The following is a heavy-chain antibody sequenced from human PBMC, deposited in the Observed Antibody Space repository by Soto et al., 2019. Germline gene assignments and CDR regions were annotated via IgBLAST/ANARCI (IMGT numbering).Heavy chain of an antibody. V-gene: IGHV3-21*01. D-gene: IGHD2-8*02. CDR1: GFTFDTYT. J-gene: IGHJ2*01. CDR3: ARGSASKSGHLWHFDL. CDR2: ISATTTYK. Sequence: EVQVVESGGGLVKPGGSLRLSCTASGFTFDTYTMNWLRQAPGRGLEWVSSISATTTYKYYAASVEGRFTISRDNAKNSLYLQTNSLGAEDTAVYYCARGSASKSGHLWHFDLWGRGTLVTVSS.